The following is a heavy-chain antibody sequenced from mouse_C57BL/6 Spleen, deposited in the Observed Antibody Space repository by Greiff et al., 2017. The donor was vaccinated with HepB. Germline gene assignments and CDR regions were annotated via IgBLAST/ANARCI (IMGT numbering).Heavy chain of an antibody. CDR3: AKNGYYGSSNYFDY. V-gene: IGHV2-5*01. CDR1: GFSLTSYG. J-gene: IGHJ2*01. D-gene: IGHD1-1*01. CDR2: IWRGRST. Sequence: QVQLQQSGPGLVQPSQSLSITCTVSGFSLTSYGVHWVSQSTGKGLEWLGVIWRGRSTDYNEAFMSRLSITKDNSKSQVFIKMNSLQTDDTAIYYCAKNGYYGSSNYFDYWGQGTTLTVSS.